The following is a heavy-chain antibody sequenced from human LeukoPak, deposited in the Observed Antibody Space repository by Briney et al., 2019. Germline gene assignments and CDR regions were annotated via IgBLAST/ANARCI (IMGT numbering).Heavy chain of an antibody. CDR1: GFTFSNYA. Sequence: GRSLRLSCAASGFTFSNYAMHWVRQAPGKGLEWVAIISYDGSSKYYADSVKGRFTISRDNSKNRLFLQMNSLRAEDTAVYYCAKDGYCSSTSCYGGMGTDRDYYYYYYMDVWGKGTTVTISS. CDR2: ISYDGSSK. V-gene: IGHV3-30*18. D-gene: IGHD2-2*03. J-gene: IGHJ6*03. CDR3: AKDGYCSSTSCYGGMGTDRDYYYYYYMDV.